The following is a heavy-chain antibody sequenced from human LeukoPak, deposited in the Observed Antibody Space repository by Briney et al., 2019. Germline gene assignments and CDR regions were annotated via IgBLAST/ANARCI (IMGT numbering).Heavy chain of an antibody. CDR3: VKGRISEDGLDF. V-gene: IGHV3-11*01. D-gene: IGHD6-13*01. J-gene: IGHJ4*02. CDR1: GFTFSDYY. Sequence: AGGSLRLSCAASGFTFSDYYMSWIRQAPGKGLEWVSYISSSGSTIYYADSVKGRFTISRDNAKNSLYLQMNSLRAEDTAVYYCVKGRISEDGLDFWGQGTLVTVSS. CDR2: ISSSGSTI.